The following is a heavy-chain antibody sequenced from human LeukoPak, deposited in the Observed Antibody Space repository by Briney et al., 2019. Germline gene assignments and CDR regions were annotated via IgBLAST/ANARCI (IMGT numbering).Heavy chain of an antibody. Sequence: PGGSLRLSCVASGFTFRSYEMSWVRQAPGKGLEWVSTISGGGDVTYYADSVKGRFTISKDNSKNTLYLQMNSLRVEDTAVYYCARDSSMLRGPLVIYYFDFWGQGTLVTVSS. V-gene: IGHV3-23*01. CDR1: GFTFRSYE. D-gene: IGHD3-10*01. CDR2: ISGGGDVT. CDR3: ARDSSMLRGPLVIYYFDF. J-gene: IGHJ4*02.